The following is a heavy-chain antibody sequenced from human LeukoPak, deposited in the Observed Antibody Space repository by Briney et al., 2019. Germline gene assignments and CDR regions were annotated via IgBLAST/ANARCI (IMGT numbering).Heavy chain of an antibody. V-gene: IGHV4-59*12. CDR2: IYYSGST. J-gene: IGHJ4*02. D-gene: IGHD3-9*01. Sequence: PSETLSLTCTVSGGSISSYYWSWIRQPPGKGLEWIGYIYYSGSTNYNPSLKSGVTISVDTSKNQFSLTLSSVTAADTAVYYCARERHSYYDILTGYYPRSLPYYFDYWGQGTLVTVSS. CDR3: ARERHSYYDILTGYYPRSLPYYFDY. CDR1: GGSISSYY.